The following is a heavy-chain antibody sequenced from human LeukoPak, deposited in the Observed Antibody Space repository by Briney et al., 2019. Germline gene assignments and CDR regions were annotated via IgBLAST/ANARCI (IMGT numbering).Heavy chain of an antibody. D-gene: IGHD3-16*02. CDR1: GFTFSSYS. J-gene: IGHJ6*02. V-gene: IGHV3-21*01. Sequence: KAGGSLRLSCAASGFTFSSYSMNWVRQAPGKGLEWVSSISSSSSYIYYADSVKGRFTISRDNAKNSLYLQMNSLRAEDTAVYYCARELLITFGGVIPSGMDVWGQGTTVTVSS. CDR2: ISSSSSYI. CDR3: ARELLITFGGVIPSGMDV.